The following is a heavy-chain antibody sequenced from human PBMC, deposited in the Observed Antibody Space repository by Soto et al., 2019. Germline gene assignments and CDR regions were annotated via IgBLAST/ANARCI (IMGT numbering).Heavy chain of an antibody. V-gene: IGHV1-8*01. CDR1: GYPFTAFD. CDR3: VRQPGGVATPGDDY. J-gene: IGHJ4*02. D-gene: IGHD2-15*01. Sequence: QAQLVQSGAEVKKPGASVKVSCEASGYPFTAFDINWVRQAAGQGLEWMGWMNPSSGDSAFAQRFQDRITMTRTTSISTAYMELSRLTSDDTAVYYCVRQPGGVATPGDDYWGQGTLVTVSS. CDR2: MNPSSGDS.